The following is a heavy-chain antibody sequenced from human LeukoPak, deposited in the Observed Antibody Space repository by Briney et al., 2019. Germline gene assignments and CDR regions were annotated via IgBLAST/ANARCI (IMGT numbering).Heavy chain of an antibody. CDR3: AGATGDDGYFDY. Sequence: GESLKISCKGSGYSFVNYWIGWVRPMPGKGLEWMGILYPGDSETRYSPSFQGQVTISVDKSISTAFLQWSSLKASDTAIYYCAGATGDDGYFDYWGQGTLVTVSS. V-gene: IGHV5-51*01. CDR1: GYSFVNYW. J-gene: IGHJ4*02. CDR2: LYPGDSET.